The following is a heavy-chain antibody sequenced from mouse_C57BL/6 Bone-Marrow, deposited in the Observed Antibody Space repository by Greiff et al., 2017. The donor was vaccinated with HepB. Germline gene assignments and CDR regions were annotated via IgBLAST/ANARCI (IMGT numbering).Heavy chain of an antibody. CDR2: INPANGNT. CDR3: ARSEVTTVVAKTFDY. J-gene: IGHJ2*01. CDR1: GFNIKNSY. Sequence: VQLQQSVAELVRPGASVKLSCTASGFNIKNSYMHWVKQRPEQGLEWIGRINPANGNTKYSPKYQGKATFTADTSSKTAYLQLSSLTSEDTAIYYCARSEVTTVVAKTFDYWGQGTTLTVSS. D-gene: IGHD1-1*01. V-gene: IGHV14-3*01.